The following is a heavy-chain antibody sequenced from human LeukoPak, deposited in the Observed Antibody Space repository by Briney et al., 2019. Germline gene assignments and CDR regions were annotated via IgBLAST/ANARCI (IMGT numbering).Heavy chain of an antibody. Sequence: SGPTLVNPPQTLTLTCTFSGFSLSTSGVGVGWIRQPPGKALEWLALIYWDDDKRYSPSLKSRLTITKDTSKNQVVLTMTNMDPVDTATYYCAHRASIQLWIRAPDAFDIWGQGTMVTVSS. CDR3: AHRASIQLWIRAPDAFDI. J-gene: IGHJ3*02. CDR2: IYWDDDK. D-gene: IGHD5-18*01. V-gene: IGHV2-5*02. CDR1: GFSLSTSGVG.